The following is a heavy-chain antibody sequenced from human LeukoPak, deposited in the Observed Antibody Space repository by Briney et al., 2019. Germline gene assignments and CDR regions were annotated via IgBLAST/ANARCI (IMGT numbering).Heavy chain of an antibody. Sequence: GASVKVSCKASGYTFTGYYMHWVRQAPGQGLEWMGRTNPNSGGTNYAQKFQGRVTMTRDTSISTAYMELSRLRSDDTAVYYCARDSRSRYCSGVGTYWGQGTLVTVSS. D-gene: IGHD2-15*01. CDR3: ARDSRSRYCSGVGTY. J-gene: IGHJ4*02. CDR1: GYTFTGYY. V-gene: IGHV1-2*06. CDR2: TNPNSGGT.